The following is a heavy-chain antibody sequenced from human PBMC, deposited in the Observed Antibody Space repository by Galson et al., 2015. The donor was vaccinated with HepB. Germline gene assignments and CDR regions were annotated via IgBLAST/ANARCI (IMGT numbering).Heavy chain of an antibody. CDR2: IIPILGTV. J-gene: IGHJ4*02. Sequence: SVKVSCKASGGTFSDYAISWVRQAPGQGLEWMGRIIPILGTVNYAQKFQGRVTITADKSTSTAYMELSRLRSEDTAVYYCARVPGDYFDYWGQGTLVTVSS. V-gene: IGHV1-69*04. CDR3: ARVPGDYFDY. CDR1: GGTFSDYA.